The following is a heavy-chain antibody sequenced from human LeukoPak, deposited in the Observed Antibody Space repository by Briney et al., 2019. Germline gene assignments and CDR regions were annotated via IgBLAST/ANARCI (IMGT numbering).Heavy chain of an antibody. Sequence: SQTLSLTCAISGDSVSSINGAWHWIRQSPSRGLEWLGRTYYRSKWYDEYSVSMRGRITINPDTSMNQFSLHLLSVTPEDTAVYYCARDLGNTGWYTFDYWGQGTLVTVSS. V-gene: IGHV6-1*01. CDR2: TYYRSKWYD. J-gene: IGHJ4*02. CDR1: GDSVSSINGA. D-gene: IGHD6-19*01. CDR3: ARDLGNTGWYTFDY.